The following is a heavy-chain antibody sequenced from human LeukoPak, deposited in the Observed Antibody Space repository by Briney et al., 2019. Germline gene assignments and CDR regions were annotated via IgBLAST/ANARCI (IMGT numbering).Heavy chain of an antibody. CDR2: IWNDGSNK. D-gene: IGHD3-22*01. V-gene: IGHV3-33*01. CDR3: ARGYYYDSSGYGPWAFDI. Sequence: GGSLRLSCAASGFTFSSYGMHWVRQAPGKGLEWVAVIWNDGSNKYYADSVKGRFTISRDNSKNTLYLQMNSLRAEDTAVYYCARGYYYDSSGYGPWAFDIWGQGTMVTVSS. J-gene: IGHJ3*02. CDR1: GFTFSSYG.